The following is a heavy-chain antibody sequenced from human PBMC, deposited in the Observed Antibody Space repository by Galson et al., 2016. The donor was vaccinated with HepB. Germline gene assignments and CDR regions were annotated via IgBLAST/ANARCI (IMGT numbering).Heavy chain of an antibody. J-gene: IGHJ4*02. Sequence: SLRLSCAASGFTFSSSGIHWVRQAPGKGLEWVAVISSDGNTKYYAGSVKGRFTISRDNSKDTVYLQMNSLSAEDTAVYYCAKEGAWGAWYYAYWGQGTLVTVSS. CDR2: ISSDGNTK. CDR1: GFTFSSSG. D-gene: IGHD3-16*01. CDR3: AKEGAWGAWYYAY. V-gene: IGHV3-30*18.